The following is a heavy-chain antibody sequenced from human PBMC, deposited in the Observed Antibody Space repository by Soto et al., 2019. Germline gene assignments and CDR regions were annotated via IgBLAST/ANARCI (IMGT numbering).Heavy chain of an antibody. Sequence: GGSLRLSCAASGFTFSSYGMHWVRQAPGKGLEWVAVISYDGSNKYYADSVKGRFTISRDNSKNTLYLQMNSLRAEDTAVYYCAKEGSGLLWFGELFIDYWGQGTLVTVSS. D-gene: IGHD3-10*01. V-gene: IGHV3-30*18. J-gene: IGHJ4*02. CDR3: AKEGSGLLWFGELFIDY. CDR1: GFTFSSYG. CDR2: ISYDGSNK.